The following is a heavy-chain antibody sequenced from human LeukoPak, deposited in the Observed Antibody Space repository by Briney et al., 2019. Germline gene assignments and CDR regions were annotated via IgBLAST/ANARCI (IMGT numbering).Heavy chain of an antibody. J-gene: IGHJ5*02. V-gene: IGHV3-7*03. Sequence: PGGSLRLSCVASGFTFSTYWMSWVRQAPGQGLEWVANVKHDGSEKYYVDSVKGRFTISRDNAKNSLFLQMNSLRDEDTAVYYCARDRSGWFDPWGQGTLVTVSS. CDR3: ARDRSGWFDP. CDR2: VKHDGSEK. CDR1: GFTFSTYW.